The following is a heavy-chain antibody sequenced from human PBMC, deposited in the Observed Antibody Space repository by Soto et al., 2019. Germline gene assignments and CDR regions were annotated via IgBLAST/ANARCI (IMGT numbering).Heavy chain of an antibody. V-gene: IGHV4-61*01. CDR1: GGSVSCDLYY. CDR2: VFFTGYT. CDR3: ARMKLRVAASLMYYYGMDV. J-gene: IGHJ6*02. Sequence: QVQLQESGPGLVKPSETLSLTCSVSGGSVSCDLYYWTWIRQSPGKGLEWIGYVFFTGYTNLNPSLKSRVAMSADTSKNQFSLRLSSVTAADTALYYCARMKLRVAASLMYYYGMDVWGQGTTVTVSS. D-gene: IGHD2-15*01.